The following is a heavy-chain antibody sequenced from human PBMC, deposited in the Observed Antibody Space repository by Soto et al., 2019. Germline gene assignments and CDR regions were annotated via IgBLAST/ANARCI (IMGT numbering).Heavy chain of an antibody. V-gene: IGHV4-34*01. CDR3: ARPYCSSWSPFEY. D-gene: IGHD6-13*01. Sequence: QVQLQQWGAGLLKPSETLSLTCAVYGGSFSGYYWSWIRQPPGKGRAWIGEINQSGSTNYNPSLNSRVTISVDTSKKQFPLKLSSGTAADTAVHYCARPYCSSWSPFEYWGQGTLVTVSS. J-gene: IGHJ4*02. CDR2: INQSGST. CDR1: GGSFSGYY.